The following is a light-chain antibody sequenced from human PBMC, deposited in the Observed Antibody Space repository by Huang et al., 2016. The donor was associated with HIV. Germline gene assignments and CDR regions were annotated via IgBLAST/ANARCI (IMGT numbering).Light chain of an antibody. J-gene: IGKJ5*01. Sequence: DIVMTQSPLSLPVTPGESASISCRSSQSLLHSYGYNYLDWYVQKPGQSPQLLIYLGSNRASGVPDRFSGGGSGTDFTLKISRVEAEDVGVYFCMQALQTPITFGQGTRLEIK. CDR1: QSLLHSYGYNY. V-gene: IGKV2-28*01. CDR2: LGS. CDR3: MQALQTPIT.